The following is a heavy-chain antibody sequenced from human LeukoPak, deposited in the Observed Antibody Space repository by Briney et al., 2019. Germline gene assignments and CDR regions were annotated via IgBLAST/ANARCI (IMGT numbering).Heavy chain of an antibody. Sequence: SETLSLTCTVSGGSISSYYWSWIRQPPGKGLEWIGYIYYTGSTNYNPSLKSRVTISVDTSKNHFSLKLTSVTAADAAVYYCARDTRGYYDSSGHFDYWGQGTLVTVSS. CDR3: ARDTRGYYDSSGHFDY. CDR2: IYYTGST. J-gene: IGHJ4*02. CDR1: GGSISSYY. V-gene: IGHV4-59*01. D-gene: IGHD3-22*01.